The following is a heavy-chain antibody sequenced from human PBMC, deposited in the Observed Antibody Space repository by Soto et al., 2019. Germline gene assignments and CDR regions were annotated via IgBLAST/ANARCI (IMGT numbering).Heavy chain of an antibody. V-gene: IGHV1-3*01. CDR2: INAGNGNT. CDR3: ARGADCSSTSCYPLDY. Sequence: ASVKVSCKASGYTFTSYAMHWVRQAPGQRLEWMGWINAGNGNTKYSQKFQGRVTITRDTSASTAYMELSSLRSEDTAVYYCARGADCSSTSCYPLDYWGQGTLVTAS. CDR1: GYTFTSYA. D-gene: IGHD2-2*01. J-gene: IGHJ4*02.